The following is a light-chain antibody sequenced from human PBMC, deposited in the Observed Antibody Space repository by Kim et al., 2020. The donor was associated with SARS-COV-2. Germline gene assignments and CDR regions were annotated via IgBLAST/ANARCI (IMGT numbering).Light chain of an antibody. J-gene: IGKJ2*01. CDR1: QNISDY. CDR2: AAS. V-gene: IGKV1-39*01. Sequence: SASVGARVTLTCRASQNISDYVNWYQQKPGKAPNLLIYAASNLQSGVPSRFSGSGSGTAFALTINSLQPEDFATYFCQQSFSFPYTFGQGTKLEI. CDR3: QQSFSFPYT.